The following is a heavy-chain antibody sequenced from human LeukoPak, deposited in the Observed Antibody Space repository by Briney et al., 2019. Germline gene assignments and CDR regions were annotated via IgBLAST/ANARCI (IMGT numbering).Heavy chain of an antibody. CDR3: AKDSTYYDSSGYWGAFMVAFDI. J-gene: IGHJ3*02. Sequence: GGSLRLSCAASGFTFSSYAMSWVRQAPGKGLEWVSAISGSGGSTYYADSVKGRFTISRDNSKNTLYLQMNSLRAEDTAVYYCAKDSTYYDSSGYWGAFMVAFDIWGQGTMVTVSS. CDR1: GFTFSSYA. V-gene: IGHV3-23*01. D-gene: IGHD3-22*01. CDR2: ISGSGGST.